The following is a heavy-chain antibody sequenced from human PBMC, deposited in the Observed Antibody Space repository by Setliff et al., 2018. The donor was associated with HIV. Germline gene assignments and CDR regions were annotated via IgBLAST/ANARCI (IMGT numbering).Heavy chain of an antibody. CDR3: ARDQASGYEKVWFSWIDP. J-gene: IGHJ5*02. V-gene: IGHV1-69*13. Sequence: SVKVSCKASGGTFSLYAINWVRQAPGQGLEWMGGIIPIFNTANYAQKFQGRVTITADGSTSTAYMELSSLRCEDTATYYCARDQASGYEKVWFSWIDPWGQGTLVTVSS. CDR2: IIPIFNTA. CDR1: GGTFSLYA. D-gene: IGHD5-12*01.